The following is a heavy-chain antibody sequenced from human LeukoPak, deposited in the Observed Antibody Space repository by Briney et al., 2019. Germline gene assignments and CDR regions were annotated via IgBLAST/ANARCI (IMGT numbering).Heavy chain of an antibody. Sequence: GGSLRLSCAASGFTFSSYWMHWVRQAPGKGLVWVSRINTDGRSTSYADSVKGRFTISRDNAKNTLYLQMNSLRVEDTAVYYCARGFLGPCSGGSCYSGYWGQGTLIAVSS. CDR2: INTDGRST. J-gene: IGHJ4*02. CDR3: ARGFLGPCSGGSCYSGY. V-gene: IGHV3-74*01. D-gene: IGHD2-15*01. CDR1: GFTFSSYW.